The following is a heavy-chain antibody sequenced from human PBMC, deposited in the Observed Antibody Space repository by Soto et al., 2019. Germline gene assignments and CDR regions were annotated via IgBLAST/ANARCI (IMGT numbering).Heavy chain of an antibody. J-gene: IGHJ4*02. CDR2: ISYDGSNR. V-gene: IGHV3-30-3*01. D-gene: IGHD6-19*01. CDR3: VRGESSAWYFHY. CDR1: GFTFSSSA. Sequence: QVQLVESGGGVVQPGGSLRLSCAAAGFTFSSSAMHWVPQAPGTGLEWVAAISYDGSNRYHADSVKGRFTISRDNSKNTLYLQMNSLRPEDTAVYYCVRGESSAWYFHYWGQGTLVTVSS.